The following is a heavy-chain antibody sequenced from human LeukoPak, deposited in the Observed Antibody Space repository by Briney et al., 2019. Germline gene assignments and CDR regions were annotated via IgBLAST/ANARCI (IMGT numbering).Heavy chain of an antibody. CDR3: ASSYSSSWSGADY. J-gene: IGHJ4*02. V-gene: IGHV3-30-3*01. CDR2: ISYDGSNK. Sequence: GGSLRLSCAASGFTFSSYAMHWVRQAPGKGLEWAAVISYDGSNKYYADSVKGRFTISRDNSKNTLYLQMNSLRAEDTAVYYCASSYSSSWSGADYWGQGTLVTVSS. D-gene: IGHD6-13*01. CDR1: GFTFSSYA.